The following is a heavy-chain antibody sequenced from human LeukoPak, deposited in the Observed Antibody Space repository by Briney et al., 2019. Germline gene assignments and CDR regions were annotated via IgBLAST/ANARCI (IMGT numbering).Heavy chain of an antibody. CDR3: ASPIAVAGTLDY. J-gene: IGHJ4*02. CDR1: GFTFSSYA. D-gene: IGHD6-19*01. V-gene: IGHV3-30*04. Sequence: PGRSLRLSCAASGFTFSSYAMHWVRQAPGKGLEWVAVISYDGSNKYYADSVKSRFTISRDNSKNTLYLQMNSLRAEDMAVYYCASPIAVAGTLDYWGQGTLVTVSS. CDR2: ISYDGSNK.